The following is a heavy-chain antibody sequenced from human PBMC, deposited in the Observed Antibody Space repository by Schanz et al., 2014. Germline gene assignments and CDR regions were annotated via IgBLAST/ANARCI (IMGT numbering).Heavy chain of an antibody. CDR3: ARGQDHAKTGDL. Sequence: QVHLQQWGAGLLQPSETLSLTCGVGGVSFSFYYWSWVRQPPGKGLEWIGEVHPSGTTNYNPSLSYRVPRSVDASKSQFPLKLTSVTAADTAVYYCARGQDHAKTGDLWGRGTLVTISS. V-gene: IGHV4-34*02. CDR2: VHPSGTT. J-gene: IGHJ5*02. D-gene: IGHD2-2*01. CDR1: GVSFSFYY.